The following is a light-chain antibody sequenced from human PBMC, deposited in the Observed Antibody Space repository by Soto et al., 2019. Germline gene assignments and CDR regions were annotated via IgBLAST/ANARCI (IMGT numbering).Light chain of an antibody. CDR1: SSDVGGYNY. Sequence: QSALTQPASVSGSPGQSITISCTGTSSDVGGYNYVSWYQQHPGIAPKLLIYGVTNRPSGVPTRFSGSKSGNTASLTISGLHAEDEADYHCSSYTSASTLLYLFGTGTKLTVL. CDR3: SSYTSASTLLYL. V-gene: IGLV2-14*01. CDR2: GVT. J-gene: IGLJ1*01.